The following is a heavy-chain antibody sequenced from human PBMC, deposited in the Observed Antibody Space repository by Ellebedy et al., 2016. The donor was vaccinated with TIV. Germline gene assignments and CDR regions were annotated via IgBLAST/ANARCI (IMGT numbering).Heavy chain of an antibody. D-gene: IGHD3-3*01. Sequence: PGGSLRLSCAASGFTFSSYGMHWVRQAPGKGLEWVAVIWYDGSNKYYADSVKGRFTISRDNSKNTLYLQMNSLRAEDTAVYYCARGANFGVVIGDFDLWGRGTLVTVSS. CDR3: ARGANFGVVIGDFDL. V-gene: IGHV3-33*08. CDR2: IWYDGSNK. J-gene: IGHJ2*01. CDR1: GFTFSSYG.